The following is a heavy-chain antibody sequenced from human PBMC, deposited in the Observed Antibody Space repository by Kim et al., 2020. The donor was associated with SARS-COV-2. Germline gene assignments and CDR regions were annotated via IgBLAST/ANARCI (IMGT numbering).Heavy chain of an antibody. J-gene: IGHJ6*02. Sequence: SETLSLTCALYGGSFSEYYWSWIRQSPGKGLEWIAEINHSGRTNYNPSLKRRVAISIDTSKNQFSLKLNSVTAADRAVYYCAKRYGGMDVWGQGTTVTVSS. V-gene: IGHV4-34*01. CDR3: AKRYGGMDV. CDR1: GGSFSEYY. CDR2: INHSGRT. D-gene: IGHD4-17*01.